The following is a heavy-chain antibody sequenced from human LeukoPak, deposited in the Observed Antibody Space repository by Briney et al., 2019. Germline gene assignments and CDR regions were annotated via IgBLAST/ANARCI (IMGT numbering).Heavy chain of an antibody. Sequence: KPPGTLSLTCGVSGGSISSTNWWSWVRQPPGQGLEWIGEISLSGLTNYNPSLKSRVTMSLDKSKNHLSLNLTSVTAADTAVYYCSRESGAFSPFGYWGQGTLVTVSS. CDR3: SRESGAFSPFGY. CDR2: ISLSGLT. V-gene: IGHV4-4*03. D-gene: IGHD1-26*01. CDR1: GGSISSTNW. J-gene: IGHJ4*02.